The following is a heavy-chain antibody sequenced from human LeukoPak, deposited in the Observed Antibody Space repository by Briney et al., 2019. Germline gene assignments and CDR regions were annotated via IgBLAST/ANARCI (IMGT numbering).Heavy chain of an antibody. CDR3: ARGRYSSSWYFDY. D-gene: IGHD6-13*01. CDR2: INTDGSST. J-gene: IGHJ4*02. Sequence: GGSLRLSCAASGFTFSSYWMHWVRQAPGKGLVWVSRINTDGSSTSYADSVKGRFTISRDNAKNTLYLQMNSLRAEDTAVYSCARGRYSSSWYFDYWGQGTLVTVSS. V-gene: IGHV3-74*01. CDR1: GFTFSSYW.